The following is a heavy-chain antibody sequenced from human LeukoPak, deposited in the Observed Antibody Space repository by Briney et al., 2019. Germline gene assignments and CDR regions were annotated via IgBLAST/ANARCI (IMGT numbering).Heavy chain of an antibody. CDR1: GFTFSDYP. Sequence: GGSLRLSCSASGFTFSDYPMHWVRQTPGKGLEYVSAISKNGDDTYYADSVKGRSTISRDNSKSTLYLQMSSLRTEDAAVFYCVQVGSNYYLNWGQGTLAIVSS. J-gene: IGHJ4*02. D-gene: IGHD4-11*01. CDR3: VQVGSNYYLN. CDR2: ISKNGDDT. V-gene: IGHV3-64D*06.